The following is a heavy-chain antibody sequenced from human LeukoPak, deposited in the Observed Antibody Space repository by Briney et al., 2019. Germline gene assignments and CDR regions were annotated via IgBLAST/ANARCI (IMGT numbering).Heavy chain of an antibody. J-gene: IGHJ4*02. CDR2: ISSSSSYI. CDR1: GFTFSSYS. V-gene: IGHV3-21*01. CDR3: ARGRIMITFGGVIEAIDY. D-gene: IGHD3-16*02. Sequence: GGSLRLSCAASGFTFSSYSMNWVRQAPGKGLEWVSSISSSSSYIYYADSVKGRFTISRDNAKNSLYLQMNSLRAEDTAVYYCARGRIMITFGGVIEAIDYWGQGTLVTVSS.